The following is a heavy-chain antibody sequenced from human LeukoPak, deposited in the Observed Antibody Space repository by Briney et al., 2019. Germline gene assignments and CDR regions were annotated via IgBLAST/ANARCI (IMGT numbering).Heavy chain of an antibody. J-gene: IGHJ3*02. D-gene: IGHD1-26*01. CDR2: IGTAGDT. CDR1: GSTFSSYD. Sequence: GGSLRLSCAASGSTFSSYDMHWVRQATGKGLEWVSAIGTAGDTYYPGSVKGRFTISRENAKNSLYLQMNSLRAGDTAVYYCARDRSGSFYDAFDIWGQGTMVTVSS. CDR3: ARDRSGSFYDAFDI. V-gene: IGHV3-13*01.